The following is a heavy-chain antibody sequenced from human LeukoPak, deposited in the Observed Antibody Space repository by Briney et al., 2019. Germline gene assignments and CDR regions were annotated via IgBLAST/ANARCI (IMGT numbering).Heavy chain of an antibody. J-gene: IGHJ4*02. V-gene: IGHV3-15*01. Sequence: GGSLRLSCAVSGLTFSNAWMSWVRQVPGKGLEWVGRIKRKSDGGTTDYAASVKGRFTISRDDSKSTLYLQMNSLKSEDTAVYYCTTELDVRPNHYWGQGTLVTVSS. CDR2: IKRKSDGGTT. CDR1: GLTFSNAW. D-gene: IGHD1-14*01. CDR3: TTELDVRPNHY.